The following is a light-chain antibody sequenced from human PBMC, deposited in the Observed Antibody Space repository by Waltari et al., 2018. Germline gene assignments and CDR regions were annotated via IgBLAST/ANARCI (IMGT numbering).Light chain of an antibody. Sequence: SYVLTQPPSVSVAPGKTARIACGGNKLGAKRVHWYQERPGQAPVLIIYYDSVRPSGIPERFSGSNSGNTATLTISRVEAGDEADYYCQVWDYDTAHLVFGGGTTLTVV. CDR2: YDS. V-gene: IGLV3-21*04. J-gene: IGLJ3*02. CDR1: KLGAKR. CDR3: QVWDYDTAHLV.